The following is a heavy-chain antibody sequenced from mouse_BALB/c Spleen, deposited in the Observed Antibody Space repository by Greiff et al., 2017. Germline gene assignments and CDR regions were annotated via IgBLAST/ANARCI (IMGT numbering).Heavy chain of an antibody. D-gene: IGHD1-1*01. J-gene: IGHJ4*01. Sequence: EVMLVESGGGLVKPGGSLKLSCAASGFTFSSYDMSWVRQTPEKRLEWVASISSGGSTYYPDSVKGRFTISRDNARNILYLQMSSLRSEDTAMYYCARGGYYHYAMDYWGQGTSVTVSS. CDR1: GFTFSSYD. CDR3: ARGGYYHYAMDY. V-gene: IGHV5-6-5*01. CDR2: ISSGGST.